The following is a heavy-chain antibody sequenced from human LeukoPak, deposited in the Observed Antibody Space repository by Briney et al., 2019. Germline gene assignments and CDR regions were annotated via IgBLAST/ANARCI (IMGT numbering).Heavy chain of an antibody. J-gene: IGHJ4*02. Sequence: PSETLSLTRTVSGGSISSSSYYWSWIRQPPGKGLEWIGEINHSGSTNYNPSLKSRVTISVDTSKNQFSLKLSSVTAADTAVYYCARGRRRWLQSLPPSYFDYWGQGTLVTVSS. CDR3: ARGRRRWLQSLPPSYFDY. CDR2: INHSGST. V-gene: IGHV4-39*07. CDR1: GGSISSSSYY. D-gene: IGHD5-24*01.